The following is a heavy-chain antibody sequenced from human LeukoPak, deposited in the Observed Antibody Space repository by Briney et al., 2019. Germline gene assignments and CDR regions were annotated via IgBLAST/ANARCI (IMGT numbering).Heavy chain of an antibody. CDR1: GFTFSSYA. CDR3: ARDPTRRQSYYDILTGSPNWFDP. D-gene: IGHD3-9*01. Sequence: PGRSLRLSCAASGFTFSSYAMHWVRQAPGKGLERVAVISYDGSNKYYADSVKGRFTISRDNSKNTLYLQMNSLRAEDTAVYYCARDPTRRQSYYDILTGSPNWFDPWGQGTLVTVSS. CDR2: ISYDGSNK. V-gene: IGHV3-30-3*01. J-gene: IGHJ5*02.